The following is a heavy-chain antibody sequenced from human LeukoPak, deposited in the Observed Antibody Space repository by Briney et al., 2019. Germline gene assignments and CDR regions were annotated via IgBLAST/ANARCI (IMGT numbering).Heavy chain of an antibody. Sequence: PSETLSLTCTVSGCTISSYYLSWIRQPPGKGLEWIGYIYHSGSTNHHPSRKSRVTKSVDTYKNQFSLKLSSVTAAAAAVYYCARDGYSGNDGIWGQGTLVTVSS. CDR1: GCTISSYY. V-gene: IGHV4-59*01. CDR2: IYHSGST. D-gene: IGHD5-12*01. J-gene: IGHJ4*02. CDR3: ARDGYSGNDGI.